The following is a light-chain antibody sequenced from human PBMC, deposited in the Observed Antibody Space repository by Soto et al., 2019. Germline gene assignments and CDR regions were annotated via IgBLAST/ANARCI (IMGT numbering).Light chain of an antibody. CDR1: QSVSSSY. V-gene: IGKV3-20*01. J-gene: IGKJ3*01. Sequence: EIVLTQSPGTLSLSPGERATISCRASQSVSSSYLARYQQKHGQAPRLLIYGASSRATGIPDRFSGRGSGTDFTLTISRLEAEDFAVYYCQQYGSSPLTFGPGTKVDIK. CDR2: GAS. CDR3: QQYGSSPLT.